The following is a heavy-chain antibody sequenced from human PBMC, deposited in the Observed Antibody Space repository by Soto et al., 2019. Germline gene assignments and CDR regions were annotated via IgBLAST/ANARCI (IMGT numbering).Heavy chain of an antibody. CDR2: ISYDGSNK. CDR3: ARVAMRLRFLEWLLPVDY. J-gene: IGHJ4*02. D-gene: IGHD3-3*01. Sequence: QVQLVESGGGVVQPGRSLRLSCAASGFTFSSYAMHWVRQAPGKGLEWVAVISYDGSNKYYADSVKGRFTISRDNSKNTXSLQMNSLRAEDTAVYYCARVAMRLRFLEWLLPVDYWGQGTLVTVSS. CDR1: GFTFSSYA. V-gene: IGHV3-30-3*01.